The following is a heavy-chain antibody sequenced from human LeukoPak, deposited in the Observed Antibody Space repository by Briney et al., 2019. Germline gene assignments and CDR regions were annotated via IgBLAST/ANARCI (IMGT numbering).Heavy chain of an antibody. CDR2: IYHSGNT. Sequence: KPSQTLSLTCTVSGYAIISGGFSWNWIRQPPGKGLEWIGYIYHSGNTYYSPSLKSRVTISVDKSKNQFSLRLSSVTAADTAVYYCAAYYYDSSGDLNLDYWGQGTLVTVSS. CDR3: AAYYYDSSGDLNLDY. CDR1: GYAIISGGFS. D-gene: IGHD3-22*01. V-gene: IGHV4-30-2*01. J-gene: IGHJ4*02.